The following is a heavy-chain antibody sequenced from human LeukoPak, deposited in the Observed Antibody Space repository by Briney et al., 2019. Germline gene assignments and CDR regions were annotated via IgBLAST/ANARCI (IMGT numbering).Heavy chain of an antibody. V-gene: IGHV3-48*04. CDR3: ATTSLGYCSSTSCYGGYFDY. CDR1: GFTFSSYS. Sequence: GGSLRLSCAASGFTFSSYSMNWVRQAPGKGLECISYISSSSSTIYYADSVKGRFTISRDNAKNSLYLQMNSLRAEDTAVYYCATTSLGYCSSTSCYGGYFDYWGQGTLVTVSS. J-gene: IGHJ4*02. D-gene: IGHD2-2*01. CDR2: ISSSSSTI.